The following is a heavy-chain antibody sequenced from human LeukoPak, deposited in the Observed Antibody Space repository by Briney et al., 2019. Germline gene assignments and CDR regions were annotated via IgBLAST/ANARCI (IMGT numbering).Heavy chain of an antibody. V-gene: IGHV4-61*08. Sequence: PSQTLSLTCAVSGGSISSGGYSWSWIRQPPGKGLEWIGYIYYSGSTNYNPSLKSRVTISVDTSKNQFSLKLSSVTAADTAVYYCAVETYSNYVGFDPWGQGTLVTVSS. CDR3: AVETYSNYVGFDP. D-gene: IGHD4-11*01. CDR1: GGSISSGGYS. J-gene: IGHJ5*02. CDR2: IYYSGST.